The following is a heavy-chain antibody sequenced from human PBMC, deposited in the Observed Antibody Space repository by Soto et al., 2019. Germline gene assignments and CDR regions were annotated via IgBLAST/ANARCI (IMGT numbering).Heavy chain of an antibody. CDR3: ARSWYSRSWCFGPTVFWFAP. CDR1: GYTFTGYY. V-gene: IGHV1-2*02. CDR2: INPTSART. J-gene: IGHJ5*02. Sequence: ASVMVSCKASGYTFTGYYMHWVPQAPGQGLEWMGWINPTSARTNYAQKFQGGVTMTRETSISTGYMELSRLRSDDTAVYYCARSWYSRSWCFGPTVFWFAPWGQGTLVTVSS. D-gene: IGHD6-13*01.